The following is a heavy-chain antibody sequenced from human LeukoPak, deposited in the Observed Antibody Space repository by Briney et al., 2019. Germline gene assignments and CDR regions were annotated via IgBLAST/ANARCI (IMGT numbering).Heavy chain of an antibody. CDR2: ISYDGSDR. V-gene: IGHV3-30*18. D-gene: IGHD1-26*01. Sequence: GGSLRLSCVASGLSISRNGLHWVRQAPGKGLEWVAAISYDGSDRYYADSVKGRFTISRDNSKNMLYLQMNSLRAEDTAIYYCAKDVGKWESLHFFDYWGQGTLVTVSS. CDR3: AKDVGKWESLHFFDY. CDR1: GLSISRNG. J-gene: IGHJ4*02.